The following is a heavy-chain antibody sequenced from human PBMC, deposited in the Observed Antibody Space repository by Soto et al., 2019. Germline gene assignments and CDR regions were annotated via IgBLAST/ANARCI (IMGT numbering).Heavy chain of an antibody. D-gene: IGHD6-19*01. V-gene: IGHV3-21*01. CDR2: ISSSSRYI. CDR1: GFTFSSYS. CDR3: ASRVTGIAVAGWSDAFDL. Sequence: PGGSLRLSCATSGFTFSSYSMNWVRQAPGMGLEWVSSISSSSRYIYYADSVRGRFTISRDNAKNSLYLQINSLRAEDTAVYYCASRVTGIAVAGWSDAFDLWGQGTMVTVSS. J-gene: IGHJ3*01.